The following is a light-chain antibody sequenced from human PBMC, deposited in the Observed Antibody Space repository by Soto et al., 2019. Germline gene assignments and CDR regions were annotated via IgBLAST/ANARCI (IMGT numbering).Light chain of an antibody. CDR2: EVS. Sequence: QSALTQPRLVSGSPGQSVTISCTGTSSDVGDYNYVSWYQQHPGKAPKFIIYEVSKRPSGVPDRFSGSKSGNTASLTISGLQAEDEADYYCCSYAGTYTVVFGGGTQLTVL. CDR1: SSDVGDYNY. V-gene: IGLV2-11*01. CDR3: CSYAGTYTVV. J-gene: IGLJ2*01.